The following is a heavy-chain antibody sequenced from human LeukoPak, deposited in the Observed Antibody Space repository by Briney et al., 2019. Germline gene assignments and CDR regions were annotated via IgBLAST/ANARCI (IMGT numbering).Heavy chain of an antibody. V-gene: IGHV4-59*12. D-gene: IGHD4-11*01. Sequence: PSETLSLTCTVSGGSISSYYWSWIRQPPGKGLEWIGYIYYSGSTNYNPSLKSRVTISVDTSKNQFSLKLSSVTAADTAVYYCARDSNYAKGDWFDPWGQGTPVTVSS. CDR1: GGSISSYY. CDR2: IYYSGST. J-gene: IGHJ5*02. CDR3: ARDSNYAKGDWFDP.